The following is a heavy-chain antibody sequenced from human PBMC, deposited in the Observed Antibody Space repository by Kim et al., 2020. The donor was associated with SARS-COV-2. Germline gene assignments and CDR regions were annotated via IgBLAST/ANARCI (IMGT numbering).Heavy chain of an antibody. CDR1: GYTFTSYY. CDR3: ALDGYNYGGVGY. D-gene: IGHD5-12*01. V-gene: IGHV1-46*01. Sequence: ASVKVSCKASGYTFTSYYMHWVRQAPGQGLEWMGIINPSGGSTSYAQKFQGRVTMTRDTSTSTVYMELSSLRSEDTAVYYCALDGYNYGGVGYWGQGTLVTVSS. J-gene: IGHJ4*02. CDR2: INPSGGST.